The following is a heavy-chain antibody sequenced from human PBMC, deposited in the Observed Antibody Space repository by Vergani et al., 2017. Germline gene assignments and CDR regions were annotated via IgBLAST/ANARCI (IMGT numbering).Heavy chain of an antibody. Sequence: QVQLVESGGGLVKPGGSLRLSCAASGFTFSDYYMSWIRQAPGKGLEWVSYISSSSSYTNYADSLKGRFTISRDNAKNSLYLQMNSLRAEDTAVYYCARRFQLLFACDIWGQGTMVTVSS. V-gene: IGHV3-11*05. CDR2: ISSSSSYT. CDR3: ARRFQLLFACDI. J-gene: IGHJ3*02. D-gene: IGHD2-2*01. CDR1: GFTFSDYY.